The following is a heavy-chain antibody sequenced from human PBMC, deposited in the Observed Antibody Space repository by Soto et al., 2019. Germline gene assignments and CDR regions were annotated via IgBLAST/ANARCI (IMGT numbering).Heavy chain of an antibody. V-gene: IGHV3-33*01. CDR3: ARDRDGGWFHMDV. CDR2: IWSDGKKE. J-gene: IGHJ6*02. CDR1: GFPFRHYD. Sequence: QVQLVESGGGVVQPGRSLRLSCVGSGFPFRHYDMHWVRQAPGKGLEWVAGIWSDGKKESYADFVKGRFAISRDNFKDTLYLEKNSLRAENTAVYYCARDRDGGWFHMDVWGQGTTVTVSS. D-gene: IGHD6-19*01.